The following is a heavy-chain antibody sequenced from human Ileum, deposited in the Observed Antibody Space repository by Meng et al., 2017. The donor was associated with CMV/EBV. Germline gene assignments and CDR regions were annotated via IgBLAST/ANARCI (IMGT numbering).Heavy chain of an antibody. J-gene: IGHJ4*01. D-gene: IGHD3-22*01. V-gene: IGHV3-21*01. Sequence: GESLKISCAASGFTFSSYSMNWVRQAPGKGLEWVSSISSSSSYIYYADSVKGRFTISRDNAKNSLYLQMNSLRAEDTAVYYCARGGYYYGYSDYWGHGTLVTVSS. CDR3: ARGGYYYGYSDY. CDR1: GFTFSSYS. CDR2: ISSSSSYI.